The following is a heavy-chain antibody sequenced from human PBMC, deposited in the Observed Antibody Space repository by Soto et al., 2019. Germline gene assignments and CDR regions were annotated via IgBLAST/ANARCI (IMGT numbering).Heavy chain of an antibody. V-gene: IGHV1-8*01. D-gene: IGHD2-8*01. CDR2: MNPNSGNT. CDR3: ARVHPMASRYYYYGMEV. Sequence: QVQLVQSGAEVKKPGASVKVSCKASGYTFTSYDINWVRQATGQGLEWMGWMNPNSGNTGYAQKFQGRVTMTRNTTRRTAYMELSSLRSEDKAVYYCARVHPMASRYYYYGMEVWGQGTTVTVSS. CDR1: GYTFTSYD. J-gene: IGHJ6*02.